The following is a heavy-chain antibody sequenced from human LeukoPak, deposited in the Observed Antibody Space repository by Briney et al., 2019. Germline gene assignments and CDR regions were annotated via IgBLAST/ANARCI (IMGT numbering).Heavy chain of an antibody. J-gene: IGHJ5*02. CDR1: GYTLTELS. Sequence: ASVKVSCKVSGYTLTELSMHWVRQAPGKGLEWMGGFDPEDGETIYAQKFQGRVTMTEDTSTDTAYMELSSLRSEDTAVYYCATDRGYSGYPNWFDPWGQGTLVTVSS. CDR2: FDPEDGET. CDR3: ATDRGYSGYPNWFDP. D-gene: IGHD5-12*01. V-gene: IGHV1-24*01.